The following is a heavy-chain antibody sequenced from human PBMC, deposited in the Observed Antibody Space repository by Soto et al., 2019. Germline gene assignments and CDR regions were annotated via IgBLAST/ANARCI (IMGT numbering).Heavy chain of an antibody. CDR2: VSSRFENT. Sequence: SVKVSCKASGYTFTKYDIQCVGQAGGQRLEWVGCVSSRFENTRSSQRFQGRVSITWDTAASTAYMELSSLTSEDTAVYFCATQSPDYAKRDFDYWGQGTLVTVSS. D-gene: IGHD4-17*01. V-gene: IGHV1-3*01. CDR1: GYTFTKYD. J-gene: IGHJ4*02. CDR3: ATQSPDYAKRDFDY.